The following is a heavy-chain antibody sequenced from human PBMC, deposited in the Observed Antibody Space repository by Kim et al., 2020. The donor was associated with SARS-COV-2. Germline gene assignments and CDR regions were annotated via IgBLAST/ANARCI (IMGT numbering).Heavy chain of an antibody. CDR3: FNGSLFKGYWLAS. J-gene: IGHJ5*01. CDR2: ISSDGNT. CDR1: GFTFSGYA. D-gene: IGHD2-15*01. Sequence: GGSLRLSCATSGFTFSGYAMNWVRQAPGKGLEWVAGISSDGNTYVAEYVKCLVGISRNTNNNTKNLQTIKLRVVDTGVKDGFNGSLFKGYWLASW. V-gene: IGHV3-23*01.